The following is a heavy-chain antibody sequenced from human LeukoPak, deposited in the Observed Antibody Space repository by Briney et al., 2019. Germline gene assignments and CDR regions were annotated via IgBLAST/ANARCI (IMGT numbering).Heavy chain of an antibody. CDR1: GFTFSNAW. J-gene: IGHJ4*02. CDR2: IKSKTDGRTT. V-gene: IGHV3-15*01. D-gene: IGHD1-26*01. Sequence: GGSLRLSCAASGFTFSNAWMSWVRQAPGKGLEWVGRIKSKTDGRTTDYAAPVKGGFTISRDDSKNTLYLQMNSLKTEDTAVYYCTRDLFPGREWELPNTDYWGQGTLVTVSS. CDR3: TRDLFPGREWELPNTDY.